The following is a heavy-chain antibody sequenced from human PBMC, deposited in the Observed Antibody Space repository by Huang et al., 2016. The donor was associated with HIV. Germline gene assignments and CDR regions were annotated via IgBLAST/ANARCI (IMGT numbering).Heavy chain of an antibody. J-gene: IGHJ5*02. D-gene: IGHD3-10*01. CDR3: ARGMVRGVTLNWFDP. Sequence: EVQLVETGGGLIQPGGSLRLSCAASGFTVSSNYMSWVRQAPGKGVEGVSVIYSGGSTYDADAGKGRFTISRDNSKNTLYLQMNSLRAEDTAVYYCARGMVRGVTLNWFDPWGQGTLVTVSS. CDR2: IYSGGST. V-gene: IGHV3-53*02. CDR1: GFTVSSNY.